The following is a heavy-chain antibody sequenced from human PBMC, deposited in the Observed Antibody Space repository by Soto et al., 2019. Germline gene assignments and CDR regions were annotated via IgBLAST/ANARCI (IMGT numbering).Heavy chain of an antibody. Sequence: QITLKESGPTLVKPTQTLTLTCTFSGFSLTTSGVGVGWIRQPPGKALEWLALIYWYDAKRHSPSQKSRLTTTKDTSKNQAVLTMTYMDPVDTAKYYCAHTMPPRVADYWGQGTMVTVSS. D-gene: IGHD2-2*01. CDR2: IYWYDAK. V-gene: IGHV2-5*01. CDR1: GFSLTTSGVG. CDR3: AHTMPPRVADY. J-gene: IGHJ4*02.